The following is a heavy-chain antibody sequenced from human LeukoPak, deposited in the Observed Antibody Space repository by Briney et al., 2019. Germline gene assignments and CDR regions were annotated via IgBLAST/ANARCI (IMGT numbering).Heavy chain of an antibody. V-gene: IGHV3-33*01. CDR3: AREAFETDDDSSALYYYYMDV. CDR2: IWYDGSNK. Sequence: GGSLRLSCAASGFTFSSYGMHWVRQAPGKGLEWVAVIWYDGSNKIYADSVEGRFAISRDNSKNTLYLQMNSLRAEGTAVYYCAREAFETDDDSSALYYYYMDVWGKGTTVTVSS. D-gene: IGHD3-22*01. CDR1: GFTFSSYG. J-gene: IGHJ6*03.